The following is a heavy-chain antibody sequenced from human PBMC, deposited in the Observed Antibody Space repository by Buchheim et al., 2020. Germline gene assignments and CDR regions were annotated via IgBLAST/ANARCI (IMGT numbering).Heavy chain of an antibody. CDR2: IWSDGSNK. J-gene: IGHJ5*02. D-gene: IGHD1-26*01. CDR1: GFTISDYG. V-gene: IGHV3-33*01. Sequence: QVQLVESGGGVVQPGRSLRLSCAASGFTISDYGMYWVRQAPGKGPEWVATIWSDGSNKYYADSVKGRFTISRDNSKNTLYLQMNSLTAEDSAFYYCARDRVVGSTTYWFDPWGQGTL. CDR3: ARDRVVGSTTYWFDP.